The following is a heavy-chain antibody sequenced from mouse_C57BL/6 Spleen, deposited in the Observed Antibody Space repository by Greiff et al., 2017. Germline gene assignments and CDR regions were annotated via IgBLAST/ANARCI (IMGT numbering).Heavy chain of an antibody. V-gene: IGHV1-76*01. J-gene: IGHJ1*03. CDR3: ARREASSYWYFDV. CDR1: GYTFTDYY. D-gene: IGHD1-1*01. Sequence: QVQLKESGAELVRPGASVKLSCKASGYTFTDYYINWVKQRPGQGLEWIARIYPGSGNTYYNEKFKGKATLTAEKSSSTAYMQLSSLTSEDSAVYFCARREASSYWYFDVWGTGTTVTVSS. CDR2: IYPGSGNT.